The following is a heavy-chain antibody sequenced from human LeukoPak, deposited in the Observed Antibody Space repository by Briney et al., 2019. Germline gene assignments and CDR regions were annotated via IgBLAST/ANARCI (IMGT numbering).Heavy chain of an antibody. CDR2: ISGSSTYT. J-gene: IGHJ4*02. CDR3: ARGRYSTSPLDY. Sequence: GGSLRLSCAASGFSFSDYYVSWIRQAPGKGLEWISYISGSSTYTNYADSVKGRFTISRDNAKNSLYLQMSSLRAEDTAVYYCARGRYSTSPLDYWGQGTLVTVSS. D-gene: IGHD6-6*01. V-gene: IGHV3-11*06. CDR1: GFSFSDYY.